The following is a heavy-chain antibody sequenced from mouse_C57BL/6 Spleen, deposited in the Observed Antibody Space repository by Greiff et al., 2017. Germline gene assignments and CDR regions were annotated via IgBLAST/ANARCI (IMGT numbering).Heavy chain of an antibody. CDR2: IDPSDSET. Sequence: QVHVKQPGAELVRPGSSVKLSCKASGYTFTSYWMHWVKQRPIQGLEWIGNIDPSDSETHYNQKFKDKATLTVDKSSSTAYMQLSSLTSEDSAVYYYARDYYGDYFDYWGQGTTLTVSS. D-gene: IGHD1-1*01. CDR3: ARDYYGDYFDY. CDR1: GYTFTSYW. V-gene: IGHV1-52*01. J-gene: IGHJ2*01.